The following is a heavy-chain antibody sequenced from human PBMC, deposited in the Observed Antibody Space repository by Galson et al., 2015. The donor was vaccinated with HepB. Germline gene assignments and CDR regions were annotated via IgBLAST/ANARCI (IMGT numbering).Heavy chain of an antibody. V-gene: IGHV3-30*02. CDR1: GFTFSSYG. CDR3: AKDSSSTWYEIFDY. CDR2: IRFDGSIK. Sequence: SLRLSCAASGFTFSSYGMHWVRQAPGKGLEWVAFIRFDGSIKYYTDSVKGRFTISRDNSKNTLYLQMNSLRPEDTVVFYCAKDSSSTWYEIFDYWGQGTLVTVSS. J-gene: IGHJ4*02. D-gene: IGHD6-13*01.